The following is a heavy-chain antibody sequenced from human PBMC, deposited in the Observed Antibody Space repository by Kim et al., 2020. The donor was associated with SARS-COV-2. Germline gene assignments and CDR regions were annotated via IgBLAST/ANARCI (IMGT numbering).Heavy chain of an antibody. CDR1: GGSISSYY. J-gene: IGHJ4*02. CDR2: IYYSGST. Sequence: SETLSLTCTVSGGSISSYYWSWIRQPPGKGLEWIGYIYYSGSTNYNPSLKSRVTISVDTSKNQFSLKLSSVTAADPAVYYCARLAYYYDSSGSYFDYWGQGTLVTVSS. CDR3: ARLAYYYDSSGSYFDY. V-gene: IGHV4-59*08. D-gene: IGHD3-22*01.